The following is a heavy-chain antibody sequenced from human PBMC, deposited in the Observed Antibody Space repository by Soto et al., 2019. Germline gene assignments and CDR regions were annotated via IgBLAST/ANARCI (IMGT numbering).Heavy chain of an antibody. Sequence: QVQLVESGGGVVQPGRSLRLSCAASGFTFSSYGMHWVRQAPGKGLEWVAVIWYDGSNKYYADSVKGRFTISRDNSKNTLYLQMNSLRAEDTAVYYCARDPRQWLLTYYFDYWGQGTLVTVSS. CDR2: IWYDGSNK. CDR1: GFTFSSYG. D-gene: IGHD6-19*01. J-gene: IGHJ4*02. V-gene: IGHV3-33*01. CDR3: ARDPRQWLLTYYFDY.